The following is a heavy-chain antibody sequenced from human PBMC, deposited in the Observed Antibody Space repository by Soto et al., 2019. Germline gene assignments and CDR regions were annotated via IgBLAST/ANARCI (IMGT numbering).Heavy chain of an antibody. D-gene: IGHD3-22*01. Sequence: SGGSLRLSCAASGFTFSSYAMSWVRQAPWKGLEWVSAISGSGGSTYYADSVKGRFTISRDNSKNTLYLQMNSLRAEDTAVYYCAKGSTDGRYYYDSSGYSVYWGQGTLVTVSS. CDR2: ISGSGGST. CDR1: GFTFSSYA. J-gene: IGHJ4*02. V-gene: IGHV3-23*01. CDR3: AKGSTDGRYYYDSSGYSVY.